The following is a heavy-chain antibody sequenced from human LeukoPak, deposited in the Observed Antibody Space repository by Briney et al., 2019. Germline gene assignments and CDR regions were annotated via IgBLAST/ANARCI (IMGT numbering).Heavy chain of an antibody. D-gene: IGHD2-2*02. CDR2: IIPIFGTA. V-gene: IGHV1-69*05. CDR1: GGTFSSYA. CDR3: ASCVGTQLLYYMDV. Sequence: ASVKVSCKASGGTFSSYAISWVRQAPGQGLEWMGGIIPIFGTANYAQKFQGRVTITTDESTSTAYMELSSLRSEDTAVYYCASCVGTQLLYYMDVWGKGTTVTVSS. J-gene: IGHJ6*03.